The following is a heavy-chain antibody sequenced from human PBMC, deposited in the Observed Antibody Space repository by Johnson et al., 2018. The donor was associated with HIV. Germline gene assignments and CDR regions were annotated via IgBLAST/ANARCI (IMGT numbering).Heavy chain of an antibody. J-gene: IGHJ3*02. CDR1: GFTFSSYA. CDR3: AKGGGGYCSSTSCYAFDI. Sequence: QVQLVESGGGVVQPGRSLRLSCAASGFTFSSYAMHWVRQAPGKGLEWVAVISYDGSNKYYADSVKGRFTISRDNSTNTQYLQMNSLRAEDTAVYYCAKGGGGYCSSTSCYAFDIWGQGTMVTVSS. D-gene: IGHD2-2*01. V-gene: IGHV3-30*04. CDR2: ISYDGSNK.